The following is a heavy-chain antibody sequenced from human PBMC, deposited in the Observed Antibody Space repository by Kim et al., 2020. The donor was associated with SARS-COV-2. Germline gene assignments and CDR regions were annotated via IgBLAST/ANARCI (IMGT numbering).Heavy chain of an antibody. J-gene: IGHJ6*01. Sequence: GGSLRLSCAASGFTFSSCAMHWVRQAPGKGLEWVAVISYDGSNKNYSDSVKGRFTISRDNSKNTLYPQMNSRRAEDKDSYYCARDPWQRLRGRTYSYYR. CDR1: GFTFSSCA. D-gene: IGHD3-10*01. CDR3: ARDPWQRLRGRTYSYYR. V-gene: IGHV3-30-3*01. CDR2: ISYDGSNK.